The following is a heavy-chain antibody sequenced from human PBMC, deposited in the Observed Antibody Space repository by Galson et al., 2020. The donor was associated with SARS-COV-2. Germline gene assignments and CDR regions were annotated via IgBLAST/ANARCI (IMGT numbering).Heavy chain of an antibody. V-gene: IGHV4-59*11. CDR1: GGSISSHY. CDR2: IYYSAST. Sequence: SETLSLTCTVSGGSISSHYWSWIRQPPGKGLEWIGYIYYSASTNYNPSLKSRVTISVDTSKNQFSLKLSSVTAADTAVYYCARGSLLGEVPDYDFWSGYYPGPPDYWGQGTLVTVSS. D-gene: IGHD3-3*01. CDR3: ARGSLLGEVPDYDFWSGYYPGPPDY. J-gene: IGHJ4*02.